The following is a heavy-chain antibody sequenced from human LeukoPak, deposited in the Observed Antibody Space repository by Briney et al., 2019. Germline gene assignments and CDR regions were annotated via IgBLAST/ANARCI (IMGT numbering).Heavy chain of an antibody. D-gene: IGHD4-17*01. V-gene: IGHV3-23*01. Sequence: GGSLRLSCVASGFPFRSYALAWVRLAAGQGLECVSVISDESETTYSDSVKSRFTISRDNFKNTLYLQMNSLRAEDTAVYHCAKDPNGDYIGAFDMWGQGTMVTVSS. CDR3: AKDPNGDYIGAFDM. CDR1: GFPFRSYA. J-gene: IGHJ3*02. CDR2: ISDESETT.